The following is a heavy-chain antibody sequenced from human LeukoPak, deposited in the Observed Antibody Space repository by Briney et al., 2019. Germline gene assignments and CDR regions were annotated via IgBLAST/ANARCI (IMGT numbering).Heavy chain of an antibody. V-gene: IGHV3-23*01. D-gene: IGHD6-19*01. CDR2: ISGSGGST. CDR3: ATKYSSGWYFGY. J-gene: IGHJ4*02. Sequence: PGGSLRLSCAASGFTFSSYAMSWVRQAPGKGLEWVSAISGSGGSTYYADSVKGRFTISRDNSKNTLYLQMNSLGAEDTAVYYCATKYSSGWYFGYWGQGTLATVSS. CDR1: GFTFSSYA.